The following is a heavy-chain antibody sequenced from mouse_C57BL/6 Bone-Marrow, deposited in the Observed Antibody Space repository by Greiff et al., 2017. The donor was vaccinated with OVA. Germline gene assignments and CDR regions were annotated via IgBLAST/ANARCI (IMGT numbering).Heavy chain of an antibody. CDR1: GYTLTDYY. D-gene: IGHD2-2*01. Sequence: VQLQQSGAELVRPGASVKLSCKASGYTLTDYYISWVKQRPGQGLEWIARIYPGSGNIYYNEKFKGKATLTAEKYSSTAYMQLSSLTSDDSAVYSCARSERLRDYFDYWGQGTTLTVSS. CDR3: ARSERLRDYFDY. CDR2: IYPGSGNI. J-gene: IGHJ2*01. V-gene: IGHV1-76*01.